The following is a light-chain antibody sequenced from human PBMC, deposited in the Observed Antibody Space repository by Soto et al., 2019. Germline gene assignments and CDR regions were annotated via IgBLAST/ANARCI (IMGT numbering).Light chain of an antibody. J-gene: IGLJ3*02. CDR1: SSDVGAYDY. CDR2: TIT. CDR3: CSYAGSFTWV. Sequence: QSALTQPRSVSGSPGQSVTISCTGTSSDVGAYDYVSWYQQHPGKAPKLMIYTITKRPSGVPDRFSGSKSGNTASLTISGLQDEDEADYYCCSYAGSFTWVFGGGTKLTVL. V-gene: IGLV2-11*01.